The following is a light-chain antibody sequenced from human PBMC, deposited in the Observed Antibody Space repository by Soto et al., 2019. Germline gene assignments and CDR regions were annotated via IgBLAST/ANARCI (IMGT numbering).Light chain of an antibody. CDR3: QQRSNWPSIT. CDR1: QSVSSN. Sequence: IVMTQSPASLSVSPWERATLSWRSSQSVSSNLAWYQQKPGQAPRLLIYDASNRATGIPARFSGSGSGTDFTLTISSLEPEDFAVYYCQQRSNWPSITFGQGTRLEIK. CDR2: DAS. V-gene: IGKV3-11*01. J-gene: IGKJ5*01.